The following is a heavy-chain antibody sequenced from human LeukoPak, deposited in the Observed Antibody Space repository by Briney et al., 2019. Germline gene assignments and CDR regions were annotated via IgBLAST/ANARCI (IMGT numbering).Heavy chain of an antibody. CDR3: ATVNCSSTSCYGSSGFDP. CDR1: GYTFTSYY. Sequence: ASVKVSCKASGYTFTSYYMHWVRQAPGQGLEWMGIINPSGGSTSYAQKFQGRVTMTGDTSTSTVYMELSSLRSEDTAVYYCATVNCSSTSCYGSSGFDPWGQGTLVTVSS. CDR2: INPSGGST. J-gene: IGHJ5*02. D-gene: IGHD2-2*01. V-gene: IGHV1-46*01.